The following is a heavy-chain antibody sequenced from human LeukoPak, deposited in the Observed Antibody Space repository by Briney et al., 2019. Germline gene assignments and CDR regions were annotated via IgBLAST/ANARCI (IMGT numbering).Heavy chain of an antibody. D-gene: IGHD3-16*02. CDR1: GGSISSGSYY. J-gene: IGHJ4*02. Sequence: SETLSLTCTVSGGSISSGSYYWSWTRQPAGKGLEWIGRIYTSGSTYYNPSLKSRVTISVDTSKNQFSLKLSSVTAADTAVYYCASVSSLYDYVWGSYRFWGQGTLVTVSS. CDR3: ASVSSLYDYVWGSYRF. CDR2: IYTSGST. V-gene: IGHV4-61*02.